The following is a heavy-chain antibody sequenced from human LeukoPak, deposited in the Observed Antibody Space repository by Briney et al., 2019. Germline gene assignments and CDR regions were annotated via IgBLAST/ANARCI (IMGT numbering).Heavy chain of an antibody. CDR2: ISWNSGSI. CDR3: AKDMRVGIAVAGGSGYFDY. V-gene: IGHV3-9*01. J-gene: IGHJ4*02. D-gene: IGHD6-19*01. Sequence: GRSLRLSCAASGFTFDDYAMHWVRQAPGKGLEWVSGISWNSGSIGYADSVKGRFTISRDNAKNSLYLQMNSLRAEDTALYYCAKDMRVGIAVAGGSGYFDYWGQGTLVTVSS. CDR1: GFTFDDYA.